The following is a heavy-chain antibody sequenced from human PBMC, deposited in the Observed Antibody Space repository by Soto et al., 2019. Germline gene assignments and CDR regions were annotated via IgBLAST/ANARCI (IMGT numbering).Heavy chain of an antibody. D-gene: IGHD2-8*01. CDR3: AKNGQPPYYYYGMDV. V-gene: IGHV1-18*01. CDR1: GYTFTRYG. Sequence: QGQLVQSGGEAKKPGASVKVSCKASGYTFTRYGISWVRQAPGQGLEWMGWISGYNGDTNYAQKFQGRVTMTIDTSTSTAYMELRSLTYDDTAVYYCAKNGQPPYYYYGMDVWGQGTTVTVSS. J-gene: IGHJ6*02. CDR2: ISGYNGDT.